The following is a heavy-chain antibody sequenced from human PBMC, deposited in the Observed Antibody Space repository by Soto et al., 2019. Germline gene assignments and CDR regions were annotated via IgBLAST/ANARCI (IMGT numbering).Heavy chain of an antibody. CDR3: AKAPSMATKPRFDY. D-gene: IGHD3-10*01. V-gene: IGHV3-23*01. J-gene: IGHJ4*02. CDR2: ISGSGGST. CDR1: VFTFSSYA. Sequence: GGPLRLACAASVFTFSSYAMSWVRQAPGKGLEWVSAISGSGGSTYYADSVKGRFTISRDNSKNTLYLQMNSLRAEDTAVYYCAKAPSMATKPRFDYWGQGTLVTVSS.